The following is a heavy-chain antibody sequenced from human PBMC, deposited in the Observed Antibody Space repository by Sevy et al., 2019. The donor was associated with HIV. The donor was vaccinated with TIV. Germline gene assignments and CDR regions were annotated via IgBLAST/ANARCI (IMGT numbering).Heavy chain of an antibody. J-gene: IGHJ4*02. CDR1: GFAFSRYG. Sequence: GGSLRLSCVASGFAFSRYGMHWVRQAPGKGLEWVAILWYDGSKKYYGDSVKGRFTISRDVSKNTLYLQMDSLRAEDTAVYYWANCNPGLAPDYWGQGTPVTVSS. CDR3: ANCNPGLAPDY. CDR2: LWYDGSKK. V-gene: IGHV3-33*06. D-gene: IGHD2-15*01.